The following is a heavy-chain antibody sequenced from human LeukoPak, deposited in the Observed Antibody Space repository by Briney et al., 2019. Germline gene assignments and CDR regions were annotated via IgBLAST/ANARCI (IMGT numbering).Heavy chain of an antibody. CDR1: GGSINGYY. CDR2: IYYSGST. V-gene: IGHV4-59*01. CDR3: ARGETAASTIWYFDL. D-gene: IGHD2-2*01. Sequence: SETLSLTRTVSGGSINGYYWSWIRQPPGKGLEWIGYIYYSGSTKYNPSLQSRVTISVDTSKNQFSLKLNSVTAADTAVYYCARGETAASTIWYFDLWGRGALVTVSS. J-gene: IGHJ2*01.